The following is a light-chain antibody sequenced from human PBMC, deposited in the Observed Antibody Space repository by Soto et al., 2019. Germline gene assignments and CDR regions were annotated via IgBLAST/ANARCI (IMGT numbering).Light chain of an antibody. Sequence: DIQMTQSPSSLSASVGDRVSISCRASQSISSYLAWYQQKPGKVPKLLIYATSTLQSGVPSRFSGSGSGTDFTLTISSLQPEDVATYYCQKDDSAPHAFGQGTKLEIK. CDR3: QKDDSAPHA. CDR2: ATS. V-gene: IGKV1-27*01. J-gene: IGKJ2*01. CDR1: QSISSY.